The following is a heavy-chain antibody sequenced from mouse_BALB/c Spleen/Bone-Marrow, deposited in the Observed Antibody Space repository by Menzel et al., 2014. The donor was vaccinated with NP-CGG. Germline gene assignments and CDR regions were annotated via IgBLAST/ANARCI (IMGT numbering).Heavy chain of an antibody. V-gene: IGHV7-3*02. CDR2: IRNKANGYTT. Sequence: EVKLVESGGGLVQPGGSLRLSCATSGFTFTDYYMSWVRQPPGKALEWLGFIRNKANGYTTEYSASVKDRFTISRDNSQSILYLQMDTLRAVDSATYYCARDDAMDYWGQGTSVTVSS. J-gene: IGHJ4*01. CDR3: ARDDAMDY. CDR1: GFTFTDYY.